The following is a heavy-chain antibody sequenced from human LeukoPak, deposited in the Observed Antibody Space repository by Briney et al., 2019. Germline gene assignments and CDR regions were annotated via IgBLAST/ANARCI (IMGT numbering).Heavy chain of an antibody. V-gene: IGHV3-23*01. Sequence: GGSLRLSCAASGFTFSTYAMSWVRQTPEKGLQWVSTVSGNGGVTYHADSVKGRFTITGDNAKNTLYLQMNSLRAEDTAVYYCAKGQGVYSSSWPNFDYWGQGTLVAVSS. CDR2: VSGNGGVT. CDR3: AKGQGVYSSSWPNFDY. CDR1: GFTFSTYA. J-gene: IGHJ4*02. D-gene: IGHD6-13*01.